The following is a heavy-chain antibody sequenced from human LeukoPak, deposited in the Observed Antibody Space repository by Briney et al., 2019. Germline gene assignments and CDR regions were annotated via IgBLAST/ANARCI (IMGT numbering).Heavy chain of an antibody. D-gene: IGHD1-26*01. Sequence: GESLKISCKGSGYSFTSYWIGWVRQMPGKGLEWMGIIYPGDSDTRYSPSFQGQVTISADKSISTAYLQWSSLKASDTAMYYCARHRGSEAVGATDSYYYYYMDVWGKGTTVTVSS. CDR1: GYSFTSYW. V-gene: IGHV5-51*01. CDR2: IYPGDSDT. CDR3: ARHRGSEAVGATDSYYYYYMDV. J-gene: IGHJ6*03.